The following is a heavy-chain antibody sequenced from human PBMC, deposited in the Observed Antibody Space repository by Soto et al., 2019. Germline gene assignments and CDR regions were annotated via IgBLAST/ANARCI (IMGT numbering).Heavy chain of an antibody. V-gene: IGHV1-69*12. CDR3: ASHTGSSPEGRYYYGMDV. Sequence: QVQLVQSGAEVKKPGSSVKVSCKASGGTFSSYAISWVRQAPGQGLEWMGGIIPIFGTADYAQTFKGRVTMTADESTITAYRELSSLRSEDTAVYYCASHTGSSPEGRYYYGMDVWGQGTTVTVSS. CDR1: GGTFSSYA. J-gene: IGHJ6*02. D-gene: IGHD1-26*01. CDR2: IIPIFGTA.